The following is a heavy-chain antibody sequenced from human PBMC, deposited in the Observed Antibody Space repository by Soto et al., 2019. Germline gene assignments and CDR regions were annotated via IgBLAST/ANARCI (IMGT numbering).Heavy chain of an antibody. D-gene: IGHD4-17*01. CDR1: GGTFSSYA. J-gene: IGHJ4*02. Sequence: QVQLVQSGAEVKKPGSSVKVSCKASGGTFSSYAISWVRQAPGQGLEWMGGIIPIFGTANYAQKFQGRVKITADESTSTDYMELSSLRSEDTVVYYCARDVRAYGDYVGLDLGYWGQGTLVTVSS. V-gene: IGHV1-69*01. CDR2: IIPIFGTA. CDR3: ARDVRAYGDYVGLDLGY.